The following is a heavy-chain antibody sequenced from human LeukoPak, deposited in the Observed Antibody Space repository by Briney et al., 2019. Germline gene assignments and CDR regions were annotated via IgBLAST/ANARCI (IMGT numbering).Heavy chain of an antibody. J-gene: IGHJ4*02. CDR1: GGTFSGYA. V-gene: IGHV1-69*05. Sequence: GSSVKVSCKASGGTFSGYAISWVRQAPGQGLEWMGGIIPIFGTANYAQKFQGRVTITTDESTSTAYMELSSLRSEDTAMYYCAVIKSSGWYYFDYWGQGTLVTVSS. CDR3: AVIKSSGWYYFDY. CDR2: IIPIFGTA. D-gene: IGHD6-19*01.